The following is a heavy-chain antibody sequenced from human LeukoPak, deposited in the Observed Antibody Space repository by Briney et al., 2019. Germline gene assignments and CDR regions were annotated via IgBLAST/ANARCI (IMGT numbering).Heavy chain of an antibody. J-gene: IGHJ4*02. D-gene: IGHD2-15*01. CDR1: GYTFTGYY. CDR3: ARDYCSGGSCYSLYGY. Sequence: ASVKVSCKASGYTFTGYYMHWVRQAPGQGLEWMGWINPNSGGTNYAQKFQGRVTMTRDTSISTAYMELSRLRSDDTAVYYCARDYCSGGSCYSLYGYWGQGTLVTVSS. CDR2: INPNSGGT. V-gene: IGHV1-2*02.